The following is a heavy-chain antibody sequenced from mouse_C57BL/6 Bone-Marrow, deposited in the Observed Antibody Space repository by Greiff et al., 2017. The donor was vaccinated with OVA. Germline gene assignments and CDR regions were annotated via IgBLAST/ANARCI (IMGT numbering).Heavy chain of an antibody. D-gene: IGHD1-1*01. CDR1: GFTFSSYA. CDR2: ISSGGDYI. V-gene: IGHV5-9-1*02. Sequence: EVKVVESGEGLVKPGGSLKLSCAASGFTFSSYAMSWVRQTPEKRLEWVAYISSGGDYIYYADTVKGRFTISRDNARNTLYLQMGSLKSEDTAMYYCTRETTVVNYAMDYLGQGTSVTVSS. CDR3: TRETTVVNYAMDY. J-gene: IGHJ4*01.